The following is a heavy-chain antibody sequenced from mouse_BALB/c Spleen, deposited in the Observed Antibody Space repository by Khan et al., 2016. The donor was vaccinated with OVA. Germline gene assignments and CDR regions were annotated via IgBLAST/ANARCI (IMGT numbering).Heavy chain of an antibody. J-gene: IGHJ2*01. V-gene: IGHV3-2*02. Sequence: EVQLQESGPGLVKPSQSLSLTCTVTGYSITSDYAWNWIRQFPGNKLEWMGYISYSGSTSYSPSLKSRISITRDTSKNQFFLQLNSVTTEDTATSYCARSIMANWGQGTTLTVSS. CDR1: GYSITSDYA. CDR3: ARSIMAN. CDR2: ISYSGST.